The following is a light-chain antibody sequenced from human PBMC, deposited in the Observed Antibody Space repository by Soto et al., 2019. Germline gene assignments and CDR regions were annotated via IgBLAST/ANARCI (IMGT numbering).Light chain of an antibody. CDR3: SSSVGSSNSV. Sequence: QSVLTQPPSASGSPGQSVTISCTGTSSDVGGSNYVSWYQQHPGKAPKLIIYEVNERPSGVPDRFSGSKSGNTASLTVSGLQAEDEADYYCSSSVGSSNSVFGPGTKLTAL. CDR1: SSDVGGSNY. J-gene: IGLJ1*01. CDR2: EVN. V-gene: IGLV2-8*01.